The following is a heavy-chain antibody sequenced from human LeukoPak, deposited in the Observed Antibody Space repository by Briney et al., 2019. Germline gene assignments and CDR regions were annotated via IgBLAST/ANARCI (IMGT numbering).Heavy chain of an antibody. CDR2: ISSHNGYT. CDR3: ARRRAVAGVNWFDP. Sequence: ASVKVSCKASGYTFMSYGISWVRQAPGQGLEWMGWISSHNGYTKHAQKFQGRVTMTTDTSMSTAYMELGSLRSDDTAVYYCARRRAVAGVNWFDPWGQGTLVTVSS. V-gene: IGHV1-18*01. CDR1: GYTFMSYG. J-gene: IGHJ5*02. D-gene: IGHD6-19*01.